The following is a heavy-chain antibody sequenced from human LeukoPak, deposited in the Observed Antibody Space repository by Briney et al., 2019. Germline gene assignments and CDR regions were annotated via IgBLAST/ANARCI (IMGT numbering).Heavy chain of an antibody. CDR2: IRSKAYGGTT. Sequence: QPGRSLRLSCTAYGFTFGDYAMSWFRQAPGKGLEWVGFIRSKAYGGTTEYAASVKGRFTISRDDSKSIAYLQMNSLKTEDTAVYYCTRDPGIVGAQGAFDIWGQGTMVTVSS. CDR1: GFTFGDYA. J-gene: IGHJ3*02. D-gene: IGHD1-26*01. CDR3: TRDPGIVGAQGAFDI. V-gene: IGHV3-49*03.